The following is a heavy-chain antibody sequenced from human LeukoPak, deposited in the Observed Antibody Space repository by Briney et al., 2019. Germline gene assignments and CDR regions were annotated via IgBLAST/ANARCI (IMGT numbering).Heavy chain of an antibody. CDR3: ARGRFPFDY. J-gene: IGHJ4*02. D-gene: IGHD3-3*01. Sequence: PSETLSLTCTVSGDSISRSSDYWGWIRQPPGKGPEWIGSVYYIGSTFYNPSLKSRVTISVDTSKNQFSLKLSSVTAADTAVYYCARGRFPFDYWGQGTLVTVSS. CDR2: VYYIGST. CDR1: GDSISRSSDY. V-gene: IGHV4-39*07.